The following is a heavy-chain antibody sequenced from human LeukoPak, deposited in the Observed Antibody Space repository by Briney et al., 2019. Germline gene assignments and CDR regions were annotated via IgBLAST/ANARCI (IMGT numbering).Heavy chain of an antibody. CDR3: ARDRVGVRAFDY. D-gene: IGHD3-10*01. V-gene: IGHV4-4*02. Sequence: PSETLSLTCAVSGGSISSTNWWSWVRQPPGKGLEWIGEIYHSGSTNYNPSLKSRVTISADTSKNQFSLKLTYVTAADTAVYYCARDRVGVRAFDYWGQGTLVTVSS. CDR2: IYHSGST. J-gene: IGHJ4*02. CDR1: GGSISSTNW.